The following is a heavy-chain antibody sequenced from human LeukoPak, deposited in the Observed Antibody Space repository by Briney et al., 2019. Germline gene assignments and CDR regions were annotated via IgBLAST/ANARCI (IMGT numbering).Heavy chain of an antibody. V-gene: IGHV4-59*01. Sequence: PSETLSLTCTVSGGSISSYYWSWIRQPPGKGLESIGYIYYSGSTNYNPSLKSRVTISVDTSKNQFSLKLSSVTAADTAVYYCARVRGYSYGFDYWGQGTLVTVSS. CDR1: GGSISSYY. CDR3: ARVRGYSYGFDY. D-gene: IGHD5-18*01. CDR2: IYYSGST. J-gene: IGHJ4*02.